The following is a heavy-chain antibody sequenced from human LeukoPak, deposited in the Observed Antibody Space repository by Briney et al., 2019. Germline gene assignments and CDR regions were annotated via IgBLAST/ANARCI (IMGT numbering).Heavy chain of an antibody. D-gene: IGHD6-13*01. CDR2: IKEDGSER. V-gene: IGHV3-7*01. CDR1: GFTFSSYG. CDR3: ARDTSPSIAAAGYDAFDI. J-gene: IGHJ3*02. Sequence: PGRSLRLSCAASGFTFSSYGMHWVRQAPGKGLEWVANIKEDGSERYHVDSVKGRFTISGDNTKNSLYLQMNSLRAEDTALYYCARDTSPSIAAAGYDAFDIWGQGTMVTVSS.